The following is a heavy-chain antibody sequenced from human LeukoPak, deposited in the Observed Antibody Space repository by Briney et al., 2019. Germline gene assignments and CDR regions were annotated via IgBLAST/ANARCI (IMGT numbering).Heavy chain of an antibody. J-gene: IGHJ5*02. CDR1: GFTVSNWA. V-gene: IGHV3-30*04. CDR2: ISYDGSNK. Sequence: GRSLRLSCAASGFTVSNWAIHWVRQAPGKGLEWVAAISYDGSNKFYADSVKGRFTISRDNSKNTLYLQMNSLRAEDTAVYYCARDSGSGYPFDPWGQGTLVTVSS. CDR3: ARDSGSGYPFDP. D-gene: IGHD3-22*01.